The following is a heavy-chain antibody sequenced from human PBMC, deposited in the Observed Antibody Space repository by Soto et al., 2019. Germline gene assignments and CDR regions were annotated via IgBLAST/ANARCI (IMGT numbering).Heavy chain of an antibody. CDR3: ARANFSGGSCYFDE. CDR1: GFTFTTYA. Sequence: PGGSLRLSCAASGFTFTTYAMSWVRQAPGKGLEWVSDISGSGGVTYYADSVKGRFTVSRDNFKNTLYLQMNSLRAEDTAMYYCARANFSGGSCYFDEWGQGTLVTVSS. J-gene: IGHJ4*02. CDR2: ISGSGGVT. V-gene: IGHV3-23*01. D-gene: IGHD2-15*01.